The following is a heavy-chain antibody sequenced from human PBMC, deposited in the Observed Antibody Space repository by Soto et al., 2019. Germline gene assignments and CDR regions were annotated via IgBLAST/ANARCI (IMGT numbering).Heavy chain of an antibody. CDR2: IIPIFGTA. Sequence: SVKVSCKASGGTFSSYAISWVRQAPGQGLEWMGGIIPIFGTANYAQKFQGRVTITADESTSTAYMELSSLRSEDTAVYYCAREGLRGYSYGPYYFDYWGQGTLVTVSS. J-gene: IGHJ4*02. V-gene: IGHV1-69*13. CDR3: AREGLRGYSYGPYYFDY. D-gene: IGHD5-18*01. CDR1: GGTFSSYA.